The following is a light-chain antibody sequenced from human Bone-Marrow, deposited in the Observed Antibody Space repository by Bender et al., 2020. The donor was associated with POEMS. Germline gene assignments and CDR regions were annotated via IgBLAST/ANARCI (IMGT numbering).Light chain of an antibody. V-gene: IGLV1-36*01. J-gene: IGLJ3*02. Sequence: QSVVTQPPSLSEAPRQRVTISCSGSSSNIGNHGVNWYQQLPGEAPKLLIYYDDLLTPGVSDRFSASKSGTSASLAISELQSEDGALYYCSDWDDSLSGWVFGGETKLSVL. CDR2: YDD. CDR1: SSNIGNHG. CDR3: SDWDDSLSGWV.